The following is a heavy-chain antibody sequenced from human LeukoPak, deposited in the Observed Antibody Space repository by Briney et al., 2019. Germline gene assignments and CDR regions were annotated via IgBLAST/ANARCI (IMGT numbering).Heavy chain of an antibody. CDR3: ARINIAVAGIVFDY. CDR2: MSYDGSNK. CDR1: GFTFSSYA. J-gene: IGHJ4*02. D-gene: IGHD6-19*01. Sequence: GGFLRLSCAASGFTFSSYAMHWVRQAPGKGLEWVAVMSYDGSNKYYADSVKGRFTTSRDNSKNTLYLQMNSLRAEDTAVYYCARINIAVAGIVFDYWGQGTLVTVSS. V-gene: IGHV3-30-3*01.